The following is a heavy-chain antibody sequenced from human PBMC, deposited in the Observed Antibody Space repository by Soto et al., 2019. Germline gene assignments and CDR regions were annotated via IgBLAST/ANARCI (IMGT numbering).Heavy chain of an antibody. V-gene: IGHV4-30-4*01. CDR1: GDSISSGDYY. J-gene: IGHJ4*02. CDR2: IHYSGTT. Sequence: QVRLQESGPGLVKPSQTLSLTCTVSGDSISSGDYYWSWIRQPPGKGLEWIGDIHYSGTTPYNPSLKSRATTSVDPSRNQFSLKLRSVTAADTAVYYCARDPRFGSSSSNGDYWGQGILVTVSS. D-gene: IGHD6-6*01. CDR3: ARDPRFGSSSSNGDY.